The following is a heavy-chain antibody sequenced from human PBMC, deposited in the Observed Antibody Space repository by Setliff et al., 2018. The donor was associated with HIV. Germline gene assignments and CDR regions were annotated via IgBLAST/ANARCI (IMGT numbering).Heavy chain of an antibody. V-gene: IGHV4-34*01. CDR3: ARAFFFDTSGYRSYYHYMDV. D-gene: IGHD3-22*01. Sequence: SETLSLTCAVYGGSFSGHYWSWIRQPPGKGLEWIGEINRNGNTNYNPSLKSRVTISVDTSKNQFSLKLSSVTAADTGLYFCARAFFFDTSGYRSYYHYMDVWGKGTTVTVSS. J-gene: IGHJ6*03. CDR2: INRNGNT. CDR1: GGSFSGHY.